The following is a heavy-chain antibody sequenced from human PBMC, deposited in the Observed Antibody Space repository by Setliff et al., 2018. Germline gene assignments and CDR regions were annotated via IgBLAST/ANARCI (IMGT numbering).Heavy chain of an antibody. J-gene: IGHJ4*02. CDR3: ARTCSGSGCYAGLES. CDR2: IWDDGVKK. Sequence: GGSLRLSCAASGFTFSTYRMHWVRQAPGKGLEWVAVIWDDGVKKYHADSVKGRFTISRDNSKNTLYLQMSSLRAEDTAVYYCARTCSGSGCYAGLESWGQGTPVTVSS. D-gene: IGHD2-15*01. CDR1: GFTFSTYR. V-gene: IGHV3-33*08.